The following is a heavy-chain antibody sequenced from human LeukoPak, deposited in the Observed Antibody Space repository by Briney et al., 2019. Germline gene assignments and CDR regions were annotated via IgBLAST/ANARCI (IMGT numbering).Heavy chain of an antibody. CDR2: IYTSGST. CDR1: GGSISSYY. CDR3: ARDRYCSSTSCSWSDP. Sequence: SETLSLTCTVSGGSISSYYWSWIRQPAGKGLEWIGRIYTSGSTNYNPSLKSRVTISVDTSKNQFSLKLSSVTAADTAVYYCARDRYCSSTSCSWSDPWGQGTLVTVSS. D-gene: IGHD2-2*01. J-gene: IGHJ5*02. V-gene: IGHV4-4*07.